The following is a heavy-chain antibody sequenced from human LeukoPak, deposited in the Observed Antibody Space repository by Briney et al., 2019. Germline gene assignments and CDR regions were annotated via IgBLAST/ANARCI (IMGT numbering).Heavy chain of an antibody. J-gene: IGHJ4*02. CDR1: GGSINSYY. V-gene: IGHV4-59*01. CDR3: ARVGSGSYYKHFDY. Sequence: PSETLSLTCTVSGGSINSYYWSWIRQPPGKGLEWIGYIYYSGSTNYNPSLKSRVTISVDTSKNQFSLTLSSVTAADTAVYYCARVGSGSYYKHFDYWCQGIRVTVSS. CDR2: IYYSGST. D-gene: IGHD1-26*01.